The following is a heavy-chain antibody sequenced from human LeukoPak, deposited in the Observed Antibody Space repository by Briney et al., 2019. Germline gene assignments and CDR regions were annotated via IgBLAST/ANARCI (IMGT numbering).Heavy chain of an antibody. CDR2: IKSKTDGGTT. CDR1: GFTFSNAW. J-gene: IGHJ4*02. D-gene: IGHD3-10*01. V-gene: IGHV3-15*01. CDR3: TTARGSYSYFDY. Sequence: GGSLRLSCAASGFTFSNAWMSWVRQAPGKGLEWVGRIKSKTDGGTTDYAAPVKGRFTISRDDSKNTLYLQMNSLKTEDTAVYYCTTARGSYSYFDYWGQGTLVTVSS.